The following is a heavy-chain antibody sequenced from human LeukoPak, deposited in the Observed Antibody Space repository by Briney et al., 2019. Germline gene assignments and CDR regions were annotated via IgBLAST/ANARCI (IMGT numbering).Heavy chain of an antibody. V-gene: IGHV4-39*07. CDR1: TRSISNSSYY. J-gene: IGHJ3*02. Sequence: SETLSLTCTVSTRSISNSSYYWGWFRQPPGKGLEWIGSIYYSGDTYSTPSLKSRVTISLDTSNNQFSLRLSSVTAADTAVYYCAREVNYGDYGDNAFDIWGQGTMVTVSS. CDR2: IYYSGDT. CDR3: AREVNYGDYGDNAFDI. D-gene: IGHD4-17*01.